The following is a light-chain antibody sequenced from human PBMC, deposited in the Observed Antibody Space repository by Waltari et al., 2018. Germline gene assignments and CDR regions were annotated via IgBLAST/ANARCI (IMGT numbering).Light chain of an antibody. CDR1: KSYIGAGYD. CDR2: GNS. J-gene: IGLJ1*01. CDR3: QSYDSSLSGYV. Sequence: QSVLTQPPSVSGAPGQRVSISCTGSKSYIGAGYDVHWYQQLPGTAPKLLIYGNSNRPSGVPDRFSGSKSGTSASLAITGLQAEDEADYYCQSYDSSLSGYVFGTGTKVTVL. V-gene: IGLV1-40*01.